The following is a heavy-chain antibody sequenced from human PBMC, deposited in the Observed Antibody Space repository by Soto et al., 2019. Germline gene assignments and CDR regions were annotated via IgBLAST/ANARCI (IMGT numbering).Heavy chain of an antibody. CDR2: ISYDGSNK. V-gene: IGHV3-30*18. D-gene: IGHD2-15*01. CDR1: GFTFSSYG. J-gene: IGHJ1*01. Sequence: GGSLRLSCAASGFTFSSYGMHWVRQAPGKGLEWVAVISYDGSNKYYADSVKGRFTISRDNSKNTLYLQMNSLRAEDTAVYYCAKVLTPQRKYFQHWGQGTLVTVSS. CDR3: AKVLTPQRKYFQH.